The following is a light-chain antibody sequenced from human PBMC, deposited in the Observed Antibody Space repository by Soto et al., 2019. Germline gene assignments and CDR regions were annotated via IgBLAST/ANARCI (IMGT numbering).Light chain of an antibody. CDR1: QSVYTT. V-gene: IGKV3-15*01. CDR2: SAS. J-gene: IGKJ4*01. CDR3: QHYNKWPLT. Sequence: EIVMTQSPATLSVSPGERATLSCRASQSVYTTLAWYQQRPGQAPRLLIYSASTRATGIPARFSGSGSGTEFTLTISSLQSEDFAVYFCQHYNKWPLTFGGGTTVEIK.